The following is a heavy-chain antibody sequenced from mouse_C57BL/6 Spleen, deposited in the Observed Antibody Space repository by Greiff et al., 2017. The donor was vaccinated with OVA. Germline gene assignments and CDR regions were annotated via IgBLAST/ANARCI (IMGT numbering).Heavy chain of an antibody. J-gene: IGHJ2*01. CDR1: GYTFTSYW. D-gene: IGHD1-1*01. CDR2: IHPNSGST. V-gene: IGHV1-64*01. CDR3: SRVYPPFYGDY. Sequence: VQLQQPGAELVKPGASVKLSCKASGYTFTSYWMHWVKQRPGQGLEWIGMIHPNSGSTNYNAKFKSKATLTVDKSSSTAYMQLSSLTSEDSAVDYCSRVYPPFYGDYWGQGTTLTVSS.